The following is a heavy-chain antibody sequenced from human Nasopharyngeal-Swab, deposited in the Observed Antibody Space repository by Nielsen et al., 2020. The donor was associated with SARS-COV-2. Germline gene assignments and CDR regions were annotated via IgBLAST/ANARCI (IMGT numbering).Heavy chain of an antibody. Sequence: GEALKISCAASGFTFSSYSMNWVRQAPGKGLEWVANIKQDGSEKYYVDSVKGRFTISRDNAKNSLYLQMNSLRAEDTAVYYCARDCPQPCYGDDYWGQGTLVTVSS. D-gene: IGHD2-2*01. V-gene: IGHV3-7*01. CDR1: GFTFSSYS. J-gene: IGHJ4*02. CDR3: ARDCPQPCYGDDY. CDR2: IKQDGSEK.